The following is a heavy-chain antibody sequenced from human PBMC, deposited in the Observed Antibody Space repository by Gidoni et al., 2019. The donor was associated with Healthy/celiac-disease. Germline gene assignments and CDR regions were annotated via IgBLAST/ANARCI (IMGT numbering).Heavy chain of an antibody. D-gene: IGHD3-3*01. CDR3: AKDEYYDFWSGFPTDYYYGMDV. CDR1: GFTFSSYG. V-gene: IGHV3-30*18. Sequence: QVQLVESGGGVVQPGRSLRLSCAASGFTFSSYGMHWVRQAPGKGLEWVAVISYDGSNKYDADTVKGRFTISRDNSKNTLYLQMNSLRAEDTAVYYCAKDEYYDFWSGFPTDYYYGMDVWGQGTTVTVSS. J-gene: IGHJ6*02. CDR2: ISYDGSNK.